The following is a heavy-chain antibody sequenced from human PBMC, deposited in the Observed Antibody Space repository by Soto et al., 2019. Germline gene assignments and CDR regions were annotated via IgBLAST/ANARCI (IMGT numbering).Heavy chain of an antibody. J-gene: IGHJ6*02. D-gene: IGHD1-26*01. CDR3: ARGGRCRENYYFGMDV. Sequence: GGSLRLSCAASGFTLSNFWMHWVRQAPGKGLEWVSRINSDGRSTSYVDSVKGRFTISRDNANNTLYLEMNSLRVEDTAVYFCARGGRCRENYYFGMDVWGQGTTVTVSS. V-gene: IGHV3-74*01. CDR2: INSDGRST. CDR1: GFTLSNFW.